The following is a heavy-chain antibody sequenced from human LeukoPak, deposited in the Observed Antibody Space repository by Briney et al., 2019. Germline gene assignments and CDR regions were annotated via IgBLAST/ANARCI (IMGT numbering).Heavy chain of an antibody. CDR3: ARVSRELGMGYYYYGMDV. CDR1: VGSISSYY. CDR2: IYTSGST. J-gene: IGHJ6*02. D-gene: IGHD1-26*01. Sequence: PSETLSLTCTVSVGSISSYYWSWIRQPAGKGLEWIGRIYTSGSTNYNPSLKSRVTMSVDTSKNQFSLKLSSVTAADTAVYYCARVSRELGMGYYYYGMDVWGQGTTVTVSS. V-gene: IGHV4-4*07.